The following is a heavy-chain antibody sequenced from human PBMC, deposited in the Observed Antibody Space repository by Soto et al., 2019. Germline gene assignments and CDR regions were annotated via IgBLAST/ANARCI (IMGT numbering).Heavy chain of an antibody. Sequence: EVQLLESGGGLVQPGGSLRLSCAASGFTFSSYAMSWVRQAPGKGLEWVSAISGSGGSTYYADSVKGRFTISRDNSKNTLYLQMNSLRAEDTAVYYCATHSLGWELLEDYFDYWGQGTLVTVSS. CDR2: ISGSGGST. V-gene: IGHV3-23*01. D-gene: IGHD1-26*01. CDR3: ATHSLGWELLEDYFDY. J-gene: IGHJ4*02. CDR1: GFTFSSYA.